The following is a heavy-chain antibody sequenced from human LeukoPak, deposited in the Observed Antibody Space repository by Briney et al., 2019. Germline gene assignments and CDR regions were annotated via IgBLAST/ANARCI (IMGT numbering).Heavy chain of an antibody. CDR3: AKDSNYYDSSGLDY. J-gene: IGHJ4*02. CDR1: GFTFSSHG. D-gene: IGHD3-22*01. V-gene: IGHV3-30*02. Sequence: PGGSLRLSCAASGFTFSSHGMHWVRQAPGKGLEWVAFIRYDGSNKYYADSVKGRFTISRDNSKNTLYLQMNSLRAEDTAVYYCAKDSNYYDSSGLDYWGQGTLVTVSS. CDR2: IRYDGSNK.